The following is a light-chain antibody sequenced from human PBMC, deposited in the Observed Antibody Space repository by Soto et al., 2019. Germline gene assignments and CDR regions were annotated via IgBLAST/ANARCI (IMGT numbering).Light chain of an antibody. Sequence: EIVMTQSPATLYVSPGERATLSGRASQSGSGNFAWYQQKPGQAPRLIVYGASTRATGIPARFSGSGSGTEFTLTISSLQSEDFAVYYCQQYKNWPPLTFGGGTKVEIK. J-gene: IGKJ4*01. CDR3: QQYKNWPPLT. CDR2: GAS. CDR1: QSGSGN. V-gene: IGKV3-15*01.